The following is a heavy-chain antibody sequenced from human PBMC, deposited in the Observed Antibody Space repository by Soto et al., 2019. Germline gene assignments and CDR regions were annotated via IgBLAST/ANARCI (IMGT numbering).Heavy chain of an antibody. D-gene: IGHD2-2*01. J-gene: IGHJ6*03. CDR2: IYPGDSDT. CDR1: GYSFTSYW. V-gene: IGHV5-51*01. CDR3: AREWGVPAAPRGYYYYSYLDV. Sequence: CKGSGYSFTSYWIGWVRQMPGKGLEWMGIIYPGDSDTRYSPSFQGQVTISADKSISTAYLQWSSLKASDTAMYYCAREWGVPAAPRGYYYYSYLDVWGKGTTVTVSS.